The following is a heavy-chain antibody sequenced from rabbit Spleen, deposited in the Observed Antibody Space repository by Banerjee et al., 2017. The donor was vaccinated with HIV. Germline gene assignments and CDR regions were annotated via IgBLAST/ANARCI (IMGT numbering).Heavy chain of an antibody. V-gene: IGHV1S45*01. CDR1: GFSFSNGYY. CDR3: ARDQNYYYFSL. J-gene: IGHJ4*01. Sequence: QEQLVESGGGLVQPEGSLTLTCTASGFSFSNGYYMCWVRQAPGKGLEWIACINAGSSGSTYYASWAKGRFTIDKTSSTTVTLRMTSLTAADTATYFCARDQNYYYFSLWGPGTLVTVS. D-gene: IGHD2-1*01. CDR2: INAGSSGST.